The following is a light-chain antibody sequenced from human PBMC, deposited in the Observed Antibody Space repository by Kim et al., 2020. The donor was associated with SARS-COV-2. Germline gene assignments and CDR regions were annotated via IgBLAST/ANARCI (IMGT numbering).Light chain of an antibody. CDR1: NIGTSG. Sequence: APGKTAKITCGGTNIGTSGVHWYRQRPGQAPVLVMSFDSDRPSGIPERFSGSNSGSTAALTISRVEAADEADYYCQVWEDKTDRPVFGGGTKLTVL. J-gene: IGLJ2*01. CDR3: QVWEDKTDRPV. CDR2: FDS. V-gene: IGLV3-21*01.